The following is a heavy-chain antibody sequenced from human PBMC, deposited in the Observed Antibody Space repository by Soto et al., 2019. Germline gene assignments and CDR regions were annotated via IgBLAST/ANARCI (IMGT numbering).Heavy chain of an antibody. D-gene: IGHD3-10*01. CDR3: ARDPGALAFMDV. CDR1: GFTFSSYS. J-gene: IGHJ6*02. CDR2: ISSSSSYI. Sequence: SGGSLRLSCAASGFTFSSYSMNWVRQAPGKGLEWVSSISSSSSYIYYADSVKGRFTISRDNAKNSLYLQMNSLRAEDTAVYYCARDPGALAFMDVWGQGTTVTVSS. V-gene: IGHV3-21*01.